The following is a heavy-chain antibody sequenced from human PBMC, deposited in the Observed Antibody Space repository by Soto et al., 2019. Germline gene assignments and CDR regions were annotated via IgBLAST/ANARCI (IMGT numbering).Heavy chain of an antibody. V-gene: IGHV4-34*01. CDR3: ARLGIAAAPYYFDY. CDR1: GGSFSGYY. J-gene: IGHJ4*02. D-gene: IGHD6-13*01. Sequence: PSETLSLTCAVYGGSFSGYYWSWIRQPPGKGLEWIGEINHSGSTNYNPSLKSRVTISVDTSKNQFSLKLSSVTAADTAVYYCARLGIAAAPYYFDYWGQGTLVTVSS. CDR2: INHSGST.